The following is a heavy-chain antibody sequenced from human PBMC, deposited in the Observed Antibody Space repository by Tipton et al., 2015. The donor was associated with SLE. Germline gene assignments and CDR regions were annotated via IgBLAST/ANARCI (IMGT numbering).Heavy chain of an antibody. CDR1: GGSISSLS. V-gene: IGHV4-59*01. Sequence: GLVKPSETLSLTCTVSGGSISSLSWSWIRQPPGKRLEWIGYIFHTGSTNYNPSLKSRVAMSVDMSKNQFSLKLTSVTAADTAVYYCAKGWEQQLDYFDYWGQGTLVTVSS. CDR2: IFHTGST. CDR3: AKGWEQQLDYFDY. D-gene: IGHD6-13*01. J-gene: IGHJ4*02.